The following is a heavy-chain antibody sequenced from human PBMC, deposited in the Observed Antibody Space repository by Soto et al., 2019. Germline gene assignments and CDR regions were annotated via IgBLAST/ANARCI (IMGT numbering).Heavy chain of an antibody. Sequence: PSETLSLTCTVSGDSIVRSEWWSWIRQSPGKGLEWIGEINLSGGANYNPSLKSRVFISIDKSKDQFHLALTSVTAADTAVFYCAKHGLGFFGMDVWGQGTTVTVSS. V-gene: IGHV4-4*02. CDR1: GDSIVRSEW. CDR3: AKHGLGFFGMDV. J-gene: IGHJ6*02. CDR2: INLSGGA. D-gene: IGHD3-3*01.